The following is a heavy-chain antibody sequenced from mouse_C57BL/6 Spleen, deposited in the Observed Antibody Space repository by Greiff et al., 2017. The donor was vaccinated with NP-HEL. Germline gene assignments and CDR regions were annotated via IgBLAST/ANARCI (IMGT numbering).Heavy chain of an antibody. CDR2: IHPNSGST. CDR1: GYTFTSYW. J-gene: IGHJ2*01. D-gene: IGHD1-1*01. Sequence: QVQLQQSGAELVKPGASVKLSCKASGYTFTSYWMHWVKQRPGQGLEWIGMIHPNSGSTNYNEKFKSKATLTVDKSSSTAYMQLSSLTSEDSAVYYCARSYGSSYYFDYWGQGTTLTVSS. CDR3: ARSYGSSYYFDY. V-gene: IGHV1-64*01.